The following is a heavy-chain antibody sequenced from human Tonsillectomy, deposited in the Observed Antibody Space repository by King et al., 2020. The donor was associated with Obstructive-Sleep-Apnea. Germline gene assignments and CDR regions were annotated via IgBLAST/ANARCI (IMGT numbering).Heavy chain of an antibody. CDR3: ARWRGGSGNIDY. D-gene: IGHD3-10*01. Sequence: VQLQESGPGLVKPSQTLSLTCTVSGGSINSGDYYWTWIRQPPGNGLEWIGFIYHSGSTYFNPSLRSRVTVSIDTSRNQFSLNLNSVTAADTAVYFCARWRGGSGNIDYWGQGILVTVSS. CDR2: IYHSGST. CDR1: GGSINSGDYY. J-gene: IGHJ4*02. V-gene: IGHV4-30-4*01.